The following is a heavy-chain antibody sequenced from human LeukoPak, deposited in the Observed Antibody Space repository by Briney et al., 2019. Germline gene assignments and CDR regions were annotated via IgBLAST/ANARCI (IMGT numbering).Heavy chain of an antibody. D-gene: IGHD2-8*01. V-gene: IGHV1-8*01. CDR1: GYTFTSYD. CDR3: ARGQYCTNGVCLDP. J-gene: IGHJ5*02. Sequence: ASVKVSCKASGYTFTSYDINWVRQATGQGLEWMGWMNPNSGNTGYAQKFQGRVTMTRNTSTSTAYMELSSLRSEDTAVYYCARGQYCTNGVCLDPWGQGTLVTVSS. CDR2: MNPNSGNT.